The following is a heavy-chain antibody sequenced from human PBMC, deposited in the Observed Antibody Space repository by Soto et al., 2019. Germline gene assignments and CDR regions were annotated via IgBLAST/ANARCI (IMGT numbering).Heavy chain of an antibody. CDR3: AKERTGYYGSGSYYFDY. CDR2: ISGSGGST. D-gene: IGHD3-10*01. CDR1: GFTFSSYA. J-gene: IGHJ4*02. Sequence: GGSLRLSCAASGFTFSSYAMSWVRQAPGKGLEWVSAISGSGGSTYYADSVKGRFTISRDNSKNTLYLQMNSLRAEDTAVYYCAKERTGYYGSGSYYFDYWGQGTLVTVSS. V-gene: IGHV3-23*01.